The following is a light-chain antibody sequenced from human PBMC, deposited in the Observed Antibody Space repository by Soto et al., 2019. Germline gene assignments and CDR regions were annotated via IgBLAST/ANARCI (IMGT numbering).Light chain of an antibody. J-gene: IGLJ1*01. Sequence: QCVLTQPASVSRAPGQSITISCTGTSSDVGSYNLVSWYQQHPGKAPKLMIYEVSKRPSGVSNRFSGSKSGNTASLTISGLQAEDEADYYCCSYAGSSPPFVFGTGTKVTVL. CDR1: SSDVGSYNL. V-gene: IGLV2-23*02. CDR2: EVS. CDR3: CSYAGSSPPFV.